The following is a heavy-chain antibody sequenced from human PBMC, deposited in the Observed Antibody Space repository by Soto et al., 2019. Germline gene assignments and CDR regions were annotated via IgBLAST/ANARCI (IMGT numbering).Heavy chain of an antibody. CDR1: GYSFTSYW. CDR3: ARHSDYGGHPAFDY. Sequence: GESLKISCKGSGYSFTSYWIGWVRQMPGKGLEWMGIIYPGDSDTRYSPSFQGQVTISADKAISTAYLQWRSLKASDTALSYCARHSDYGGHPAFDYWGQGTQVTLSS. D-gene: IGHD4-17*01. CDR2: IYPGDSDT. J-gene: IGHJ4*02. V-gene: IGHV5-51*01.